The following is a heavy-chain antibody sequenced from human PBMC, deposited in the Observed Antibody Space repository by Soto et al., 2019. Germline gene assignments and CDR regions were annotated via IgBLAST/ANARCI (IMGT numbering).Heavy chain of an antibody. CDR3: ARLYCSASSCYSVGGFDI. Sequence: QVQLVESGGGVVQPGRSLRLSCAASGFTFSSYGMHWVRQAPGKGLEWVALIWFDGSDKYSADSVKGRFTISRDNSKNTLDLQMNSVRAEDTSVYYCARLYCSASSCYSVGGFDIWGQGTMVTVSS. D-gene: IGHD2-15*01. V-gene: IGHV3-33*03. CDR2: IWFDGSDK. J-gene: IGHJ3*02. CDR1: GFTFSSYG.